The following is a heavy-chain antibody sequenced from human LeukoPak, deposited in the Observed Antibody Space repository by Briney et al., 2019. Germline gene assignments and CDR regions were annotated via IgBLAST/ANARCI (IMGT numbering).Heavy chain of an antibody. Sequence: PSETLSLTCAVSGGSISSGGYSWSWIRQPPGKGLEWIGYIYHSGSTYYNPSLKSRVTISVDTSKNQFSLKLSSVTAADTAVYYCARHARLWFHTGGWFDPWGQGTLVTVSS. CDR2: IYHSGST. V-gene: IGHV4-30-2*01. D-gene: IGHD3-10*01. CDR3: ARHARLWFHTGGWFDP. J-gene: IGHJ5*02. CDR1: GGSISSGGYS.